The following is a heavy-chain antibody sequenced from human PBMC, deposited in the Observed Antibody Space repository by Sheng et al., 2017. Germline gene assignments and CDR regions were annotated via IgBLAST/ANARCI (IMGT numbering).Heavy chain of an antibody. CDR2: IYYSGST. CDR3: ARDHDYGDYALAT. D-gene: IGHD4-17*01. J-gene: IGHJ4*02. Sequence: QVQLQESGPGLVKPSETLSLTCTVSGGSISSYYWSWIRQPPGKGLEWIGYIYYSGSTNYNPSLKSRVTISVDTSKNQFSLKLSSVTAADTAVYYCARDHDYGDYALATWGQGTLVTVSS. CDR1: GGSISSYY. V-gene: IGHV4-59*01.